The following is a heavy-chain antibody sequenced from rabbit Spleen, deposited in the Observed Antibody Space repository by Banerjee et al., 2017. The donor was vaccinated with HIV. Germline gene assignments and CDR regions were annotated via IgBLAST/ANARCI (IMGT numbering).Heavy chain of an antibody. CDR1: GFSFNNIYW. D-gene: IGHD2-1*01. J-gene: IGHJ4*01. Sequence: QQQLEESGGGLVKPGGTLTLTCTASGFSFNNIYWICWVRQAPGKGLEWITCIDTGDGDTYYANWAKGRFTISKTSSTTVTLQMTSLTAADTATYFCARALATMTMMITPFNLWGPGTLVTVS. CDR2: IDTGDGDT. V-gene: IGHV1S45*01. CDR3: ARALATMTMMITPFNL.